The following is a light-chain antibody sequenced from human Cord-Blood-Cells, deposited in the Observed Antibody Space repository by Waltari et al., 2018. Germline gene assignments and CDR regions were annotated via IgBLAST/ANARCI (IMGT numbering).Light chain of an antibody. J-gene: IGLJ2*01. CDR2: LNSDGSH. CDR1: SGHSSYA. CDR3: QTWGTVV. V-gene: IGLV4-69*01. Sequence: LVLTQSPSASASLGASVKLTCTLTSGHSSYAIAWHQQQPEKGPRYLMKLNSDGSHSKGDGIPDRVSGSGSGAERYLTISSLQSEDEADYYGQTWGTVVFGGGTKLTVL.